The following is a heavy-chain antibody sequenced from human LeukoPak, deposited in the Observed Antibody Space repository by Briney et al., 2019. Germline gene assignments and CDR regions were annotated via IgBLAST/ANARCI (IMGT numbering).Heavy chain of an antibody. Sequence: PGGSLRLSCAASGFTFSSYAMHWVRQAPGKGLEWVTVISYDGNNKYFADPVKGRFTVSRDNSKNTLYLQMNSLRAEDTAVYYCARDLSGGGCDIWGQGTMVTVSS. CDR2: ISYDGNNK. CDR1: GFTFSSYA. V-gene: IGHV3-30-3*01. J-gene: IGHJ3*02. CDR3: ARDLSGGGCDI. D-gene: IGHD2-21*01.